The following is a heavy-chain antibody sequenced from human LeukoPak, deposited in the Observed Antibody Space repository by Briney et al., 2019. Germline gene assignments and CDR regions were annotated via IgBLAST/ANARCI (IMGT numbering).Heavy chain of an antibody. CDR3: ARHTKPSLRTDMDV. Sequence: ASVKVSCKASGYTFTGCYMHWVRQAPGQGLEWMGWINPNSGGTNYAQKFQGRVTMTRDTSISTAYMELSRLRSDDTAVYYCARHTKPSLRTDMDVWGKGTTVTVSS. CDR1: GYTFTGCY. V-gene: IGHV1-2*02. D-gene: IGHD1-1*01. J-gene: IGHJ6*03. CDR2: INPNSGGT.